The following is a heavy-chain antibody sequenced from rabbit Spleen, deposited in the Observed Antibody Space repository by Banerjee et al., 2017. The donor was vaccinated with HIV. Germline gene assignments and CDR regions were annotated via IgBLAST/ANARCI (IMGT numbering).Heavy chain of an antibody. Sequence: QEQLVESGGGLVQPGGSLTLSCKASGFDFSYYGMTWVRQAPGKGLEWIGYIEPIFGNTYYANWVNGRFTISSHNAQNTLYLQLSSLTAADTATYFCVRDQAGDADYGPYYLNLWGPGTLVTVS. CDR2: IEPIFGNT. CDR3: VRDQAGDADYGPYYLNL. D-gene: IGHD2-1*01. CDR1: GFDFSYYG. V-gene: IGHV1S47*01. J-gene: IGHJ4*01.